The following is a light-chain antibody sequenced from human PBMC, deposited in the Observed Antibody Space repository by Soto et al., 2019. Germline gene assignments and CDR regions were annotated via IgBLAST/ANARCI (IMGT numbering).Light chain of an antibody. CDR1: QDIGKY. V-gene: IGKV1-33*01. CDR3: QQYHNLPYT. Sequence: DIQMTQSPPSLSASVGDRVTVTCRASQDIGKYLTWYQLKPGRAPKLLIYDASNLETGVPSRFSGSGSGTDFTFTISSLQPEDIATYSCQQYHNLPYTFGQGTKLEIK. CDR2: DAS. J-gene: IGKJ2*01.